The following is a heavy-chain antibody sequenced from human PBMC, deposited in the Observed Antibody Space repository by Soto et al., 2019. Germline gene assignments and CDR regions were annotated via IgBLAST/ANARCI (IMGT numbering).Heavy chain of an antibody. D-gene: IGHD6-13*01. Sequence: VASVKVSCKASGGTFSSYAISWVRQAPGQGLEWMGGIIPIFGTANYAQKFQGRVTITADESTSTAYMELSSLRSEDTAVYYCASSKQLVREIYYYGMDVWGQGTTVTVSS. CDR3: ASSKQLVREIYYYGMDV. J-gene: IGHJ6*02. V-gene: IGHV1-69*13. CDR2: IIPIFGTA. CDR1: GGTFSSYA.